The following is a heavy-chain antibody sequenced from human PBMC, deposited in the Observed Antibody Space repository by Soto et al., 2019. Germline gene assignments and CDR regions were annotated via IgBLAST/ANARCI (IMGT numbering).Heavy chain of an antibody. CDR3: AKDHDYGSGSYPLHLPDY. CDR1: GFTFNSFG. J-gene: IGHJ4*02. CDR2: INTDGSGT. D-gene: IGHD3-10*01. V-gene: IGHV3-74*01. Sequence: PGGSLRLSCAASGFTFNSFGMSWVRQAPGKGLVWVSRINTDGSGTTYADSVKGRFTISRDNAKNMVYLQMNSLRAEDTAVYYCAKDHDYGSGSYPLHLPDYWGQGTLVTVSS.